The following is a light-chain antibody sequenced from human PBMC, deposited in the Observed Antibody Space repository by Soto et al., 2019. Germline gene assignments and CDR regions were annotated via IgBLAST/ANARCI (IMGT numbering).Light chain of an antibody. Sequence: QSALTQPASVSGSPGQSITISCTGTSSDIGSYDLVSWYQQHPGTAPKLIIYEVTKRPSGVSTRFSGSKSGNMASLTISGLQAVDEADYYCCSFADFTYVFGTGTKVTVL. CDR3: CSFADFTYV. V-gene: IGLV2-23*02. CDR2: EVT. CDR1: SSDIGSYDL. J-gene: IGLJ1*01.